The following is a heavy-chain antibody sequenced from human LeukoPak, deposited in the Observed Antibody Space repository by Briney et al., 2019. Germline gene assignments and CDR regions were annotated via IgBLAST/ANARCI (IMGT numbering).Heavy chain of an antibody. V-gene: IGHV3-48*01. CDR1: GFTFSSYS. CDR2: ISSSSSTI. Sequence: GGSLRLSCAASGFTFSSYSMNWVRQAPGKGLEWVSYISSSSSTIYYADSVKGRFTISRDNAKNSLYLQMNSLRAEDTAVYYCAREYYYDSSGYYGWFDPWGQGTLVTVSS. D-gene: IGHD3-22*01. CDR3: AREYYYDSSGYYGWFDP. J-gene: IGHJ5*02.